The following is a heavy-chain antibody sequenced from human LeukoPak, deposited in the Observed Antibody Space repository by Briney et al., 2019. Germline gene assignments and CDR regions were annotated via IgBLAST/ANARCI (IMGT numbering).Heavy chain of an antibody. CDR3: ARGQQLVLYYFDY. V-gene: IGHV4-39*01. Sequence: SETLSLTCTVSGGSISSSSYYWGWLRQPPGKGLEWIGSIYYSGSTYYNPSLKSRVTISVDTSKNQFSLKLSSVTAADTAVYYCARGQQLVLYYFDYWGQGTLVTVSS. D-gene: IGHD6-13*01. CDR2: IYYSGST. CDR1: GGSISSSSYY. J-gene: IGHJ4*02.